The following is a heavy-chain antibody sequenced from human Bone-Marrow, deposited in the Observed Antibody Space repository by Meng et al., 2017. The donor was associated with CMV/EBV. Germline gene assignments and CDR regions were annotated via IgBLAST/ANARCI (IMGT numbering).Heavy chain of an antibody. CDR1: GFTFSSYW. CDR2: IKQDGSEK. D-gene: IGHD2-2*02. Sequence: GESLKISCAASGFTFSSYWMSWVRQAPGKGLEWVANIKQDGSEKYYVDSVKGRFTISRDNAKNSLYLQMNSLRAEDTAVYYCARGLNVVVPAAIPNYYYGMDVWGQGTTVTVSS. CDR3: ARGLNVVVPAAIPNYYYGMDV. V-gene: IGHV3-7*01. J-gene: IGHJ6*02.